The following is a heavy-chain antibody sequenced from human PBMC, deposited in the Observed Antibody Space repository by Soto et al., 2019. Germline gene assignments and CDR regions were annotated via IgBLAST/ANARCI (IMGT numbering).Heavy chain of an antibody. Sequence: PGGSLRLSCVASGFTFSDYYMTWIRQAPGKGLEWVSSISSNGVSMYYGDSVKGRFTISRDDAKNSLHLQMNSLRAEDTAVYYCARLASLGHPYYFGMDVWGQGTTVTVSS. J-gene: IGHJ6*02. CDR3: ARLASLGHPYYFGMDV. CDR2: ISSNGVSM. V-gene: IGHV3-11*01. CDR1: GFTFSDYY.